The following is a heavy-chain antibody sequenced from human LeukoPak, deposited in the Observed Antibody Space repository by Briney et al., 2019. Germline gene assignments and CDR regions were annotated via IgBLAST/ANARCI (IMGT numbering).Heavy chain of an antibody. CDR1: GYTFTSYY. Sequence: ASVKVSCKASGYTFTSYYMHWVRQAPGQGLEWMGIIDPSGGSTSYAQKFQGRVTITADKSTSTAYMELSSLRSEDTAVYYCASMVRGVITFDYWGQGTLVTVSS. J-gene: IGHJ4*02. CDR2: IDPSGGST. D-gene: IGHD3-10*01. V-gene: IGHV1-46*01. CDR3: ASMVRGVITFDY.